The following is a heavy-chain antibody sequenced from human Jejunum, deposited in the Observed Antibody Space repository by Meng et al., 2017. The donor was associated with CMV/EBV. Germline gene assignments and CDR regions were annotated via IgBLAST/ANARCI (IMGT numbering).Heavy chain of an antibody. D-gene: IGHD2-15*01. V-gene: IGHV3-53*01. J-gene: IGHJ4*02. CDR3: AKRGYCSANSCPPDF. Sequence: ADSVKGRFTISRDNSKDTLYLLMNTLRAEDTAVYYCAKRGYCSANSCPPDFWGQGTLVTVSS.